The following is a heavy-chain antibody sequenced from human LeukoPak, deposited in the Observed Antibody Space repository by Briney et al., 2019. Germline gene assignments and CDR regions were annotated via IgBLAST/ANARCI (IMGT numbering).Heavy chain of an antibody. J-gene: IGHJ3*02. Sequence: AASVKVSCKASGYTFTSYDINWVRQATGQGLEWMGWISAYNGNTNYAQKLQGRVTMTTDTSTSTAYMELRSLRSDDTAVYYCARVGSGSSSWYPDDAFDIWGQGTMVTVSS. CDR3: ARVGSGSSSWYPDDAFDI. CDR1: GYTFTSYD. CDR2: ISAYNGNT. D-gene: IGHD6-13*01. V-gene: IGHV1-18*01.